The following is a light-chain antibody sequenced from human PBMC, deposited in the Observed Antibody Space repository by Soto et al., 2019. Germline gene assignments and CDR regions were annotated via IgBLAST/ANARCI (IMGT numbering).Light chain of an antibody. V-gene: IGKV1-5*03. J-gene: IGKJ2*02. Sequence: DIQMTQSPSTLSASVGDRVTITCRASQSISSRLAWYQQKPGKAPKLLIYKASSLESGVPSSFSGSGSGTEFTLTISSLQPDDFATYYCQQYNSYSRTFGQGTKLEIK. CDR1: QSISSR. CDR3: QQYNSYSRT. CDR2: KAS.